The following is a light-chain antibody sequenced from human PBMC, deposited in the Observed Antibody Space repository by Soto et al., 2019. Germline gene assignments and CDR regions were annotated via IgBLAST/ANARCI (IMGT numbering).Light chain of an antibody. CDR1: QSISSW. V-gene: IGKV1-5*01. Sequence: DIQMTQSPSTLSASVGDRVTITCRASQSISSWFAWYQQKPGKAPKLLIYDASSLESGVPSRFSGSGSGTEFTLTISRLQPDDFATYYCQQYNSYPFTFGPGTQVDIK. CDR3: QQYNSYPFT. J-gene: IGKJ3*01. CDR2: DAS.